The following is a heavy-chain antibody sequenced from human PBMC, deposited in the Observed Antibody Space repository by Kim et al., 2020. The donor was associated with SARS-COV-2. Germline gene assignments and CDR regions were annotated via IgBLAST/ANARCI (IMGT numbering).Heavy chain of an antibody. V-gene: IGHV6-1*01. J-gene: IGHJ1*01. CDR2: TYFRSKWFN. CDR1: GDRVSSNTGA. D-gene: IGHD6-13*01. Sequence: SQTLSLTCAISGDRVSSNTGAWHWIRQSPSRGLEWLGRTYFRSKWFNDYALSVKSRITINPDTSKNQLSLHLKSVTPEDTAVYYCTRSRGPGYGSSWYYGNDYCPHWGQGTLVTVSS. CDR3: TRSRGPGYGSSWYYGNDYCPH.